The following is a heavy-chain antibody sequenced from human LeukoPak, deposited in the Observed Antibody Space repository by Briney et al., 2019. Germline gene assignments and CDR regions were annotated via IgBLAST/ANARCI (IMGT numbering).Heavy chain of an antibody. J-gene: IGHJ4*02. CDR2: ISSDGSIT. D-gene: IGHD3-22*01. V-gene: IGHV3-74*01. CDR3: ARRVGSSESSYYFDY. CDR1: GFTFNIYW. Sequence: HPGGSLRLSCAASGFTFNIYWMHWVRQAPGKGLVWVSLISSDGSITSYADSVKGRFTISRDNAKNTVYLQMNSLRVEDTAVYYCARRVGSSESSYYFDYWGQVTLVTVSS.